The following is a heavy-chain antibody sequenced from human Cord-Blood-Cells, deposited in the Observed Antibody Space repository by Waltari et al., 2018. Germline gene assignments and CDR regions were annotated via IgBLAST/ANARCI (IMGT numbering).Heavy chain of an antibody. D-gene: IGHD1-20*01. CDR3: ARGGNWNYFDY. V-gene: IGHV1-69*04. CDR1: GGTFSSYA. J-gene: IGHJ4*02. CDR2: VSPILGIA. Sequence: QVQLVQSGAEVKKPGSSVKVSCKASGGTFSSYAISWVRQAPGQGLEWVGGVSPILGIANYAQKFQGRVTITADESTSTAYMELSSLRSEDTAVYYCARGGNWNYFDYWGQGTLVTVSS.